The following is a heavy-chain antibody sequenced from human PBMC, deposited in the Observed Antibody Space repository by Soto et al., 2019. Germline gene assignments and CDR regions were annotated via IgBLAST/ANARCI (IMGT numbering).Heavy chain of an antibody. V-gene: IGHV5-51*01. J-gene: IGHJ6*03. CDR1: GYSFTSYW. CDR2: IYPSESDT. CDR3: ARLASGYSSGQKRTHYYYYYYMDV. Sequence: GESLKISCKGSGYSFTSYWIGWVRQMPGKGLEWMGIIYPSESDTRYSPSFQGQVTISADNSISTAYLQWSSLKASDTAMYYCARLASGYSSGQKRTHYYYYYYMDVWGKGTTVTVSS. D-gene: IGHD6-19*01.